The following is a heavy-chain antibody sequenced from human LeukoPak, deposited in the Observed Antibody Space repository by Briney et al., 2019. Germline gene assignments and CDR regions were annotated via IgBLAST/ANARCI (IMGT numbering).Heavy chain of an antibody. Sequence: GASVKVSCKASGYTFTGYYMHWVRQAPGQGLEWMGWINPNSGGTNYAQKFQGRVTMTRDTSISTAYMELSRLRSDDMAVYYCARVALFHEWELPHYWGQGTLVTVSS. V-gene: IGHV1-2*02. J-gene: IGHJ4*02. D-gene: IGHD1-26*01. CDR2: INPNSGGT. CDR3: ARVALFHEWELPHY. CDR1: GYTFTGYY.